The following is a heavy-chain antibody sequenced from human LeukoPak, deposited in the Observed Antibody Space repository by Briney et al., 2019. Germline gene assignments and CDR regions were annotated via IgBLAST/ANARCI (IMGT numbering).Heavy chain of an antibody. J-gene: IGHJ4*02. CDR2: ISCDGSNK. Sequence: GGSLRLSCAASGFTFSSYGMHWVRQAPGKGLEWVAVISCDGSNKHYADSVKGRFTISRDNSKNTLYLQMNSLRAEDTAVYYCAKEREDYGDYEYFDYWGQGTLVTVSS. D-gene: IGHD4-17*01. CDR1: GFTFSSYG. CDR3: AKEREDYGDYEYFDY. V-gene: IGHV3-30*18.